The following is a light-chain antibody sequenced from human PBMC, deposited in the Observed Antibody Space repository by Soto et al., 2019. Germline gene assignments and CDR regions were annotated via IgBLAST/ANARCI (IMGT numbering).Light chain of an antibody. V-gene: IGKV3-15*01. Sequence: EIVMTQSPATLSVSPGERATLSCRASQSVSSNLAWYQQKPGQAPRLLIYGASTRATGIPARFSGSGSGTEFTLTISRLPDEDFAVYYWQQDHKLPPGTFGQGTKLEIK. J-gene: IGKJ2*01. CDR1: QSVSSN. CDR3: QQDHKLPPGT. CDR2: GAS.